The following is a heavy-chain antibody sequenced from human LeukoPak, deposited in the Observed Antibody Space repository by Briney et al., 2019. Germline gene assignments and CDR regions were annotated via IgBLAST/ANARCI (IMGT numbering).Heavy chain of an antibody. V-gene: IGHV4-59*08. D-gene: IGHD5-24*01. CDR1: GCSISSYY. CDR3: ARHSRDGYNYDY. Sequence: PSETLSLTCTVSGCSISSYYWSWIRQPPGKGLEWVGYIYYSGSTNYNPSLKSRVTISVDTSKNQFSLKLSSVTAADTAVYYCARHSRDGYNYDYWGQGTLVTVSS. J-gene: IGHJ4*02. CDR2: IYYSGST.